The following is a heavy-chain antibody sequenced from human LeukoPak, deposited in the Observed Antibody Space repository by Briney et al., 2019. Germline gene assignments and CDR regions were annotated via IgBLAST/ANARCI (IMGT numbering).Heavy chain of an antibody. J-gene: IGHJ6*03. D-gene: IGHD2-2*02. V-gene: IGHV3-30*02. Sequence: GGSLRLSCAASGFTFSSYGMHWVRQAPGKGLEGVAFIRYDGSNKYYADSVKGRFPISRDNSKNTLYLQINKLRAKATAVYYCAKYGAYCSSTSCYRGYYYYYMDVWGKGTTVTVSS. CDR2: IRYDGSNK. CDR1: GFTFSSYG. CDR3: AKYGAYCSSTSCYRGYYYYYMDV.